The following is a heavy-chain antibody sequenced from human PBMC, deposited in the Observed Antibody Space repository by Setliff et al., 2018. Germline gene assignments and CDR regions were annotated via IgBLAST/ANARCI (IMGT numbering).Heavy chain of an antibody. Sequence: SETLSLTCTVSGGSISSGVYYWGWIRQPPGKGLEWIGRIYHSGNTNYNPSLKSRVTISVDKSTNQFSLKLNSVTAADTAVYYCVRTDYSDGRYSMDVWGKGTTVTVSS. J-gene: IGHJ6*03. V-gene: IGHV4-39*07. CDR3: VRTDYSDGRYSMDV. D-gene: IGHD6-19*01. CDR1: GGSISSGVYY. CDR2: IYHSGNT.